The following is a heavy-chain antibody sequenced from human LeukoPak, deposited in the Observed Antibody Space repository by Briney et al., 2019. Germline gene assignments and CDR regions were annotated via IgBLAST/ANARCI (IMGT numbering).Heavy chain of an antibody. CDR3: ARDVPHNWFDT. J-gene: IGHJ5*02. Sequence: GGGLRLSCADPGITFGNNWMHGVREGPGEERVWISRINRDGGGAIYADSVKGRFTVSRDNAKNTLYLQMNSLRAEDTAVYYCARDVPHNWFDTWSQGTLVTVSS. CDR2: INRDGGGA. CDR1: GITFGNNW. V-gene: IGHV3-74*01.